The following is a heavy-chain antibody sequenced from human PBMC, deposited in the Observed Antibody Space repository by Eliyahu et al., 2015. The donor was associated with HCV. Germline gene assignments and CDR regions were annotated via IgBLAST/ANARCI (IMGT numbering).Heavy chain of an antibody. CDR1: GFTFSSYA. CDR2: ISGSGGSK. V-gene: IGHV3-23*01. D-gene: IGHD3-10*01. J-gene: IGHJ6*02. CDR3: AKGRGYMVPSKSGGMDV. Sequence: DVQLLESGGGLVQPGGSLILSCAASGFTFSSYAMSWVRQAPGKGLEWVSAISGSGGSKYYADSVKGRFTISRDNPKNTLYLQMNSLRAEDTAVYYCAKGRGYMVPSKSGGMDVWGQGTTVTVSS.